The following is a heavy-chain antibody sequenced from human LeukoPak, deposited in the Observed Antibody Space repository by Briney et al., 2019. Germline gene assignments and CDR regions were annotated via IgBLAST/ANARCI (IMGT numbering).Heavy chain of an antibody. V-gene: IGHV3-23*01. CDR1: GFTFSSYA. CDR3: AKVRLRLGELSSLDY. J-gene: IGHJ4*02. D-gene: IGHD3-16*02. CDR2: ISGSGGST. Sequence: GGSLRLSCAASGFTFSSYAMSWVRQAPGKGLEWVSGISGSGGSTYYADSVKGRFTISRDNSKNTLYLQMNSLRAEDTAVYYCAKVRLRLGELSSLDYWGQGTLVTVSS.